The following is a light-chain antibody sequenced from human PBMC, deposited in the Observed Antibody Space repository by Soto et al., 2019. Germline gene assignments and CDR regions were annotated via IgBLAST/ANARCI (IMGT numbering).Light chain of an antibody. V-gene: IGKV1-12*01. J-gene: IGKJ2*01. Sequence: DIQMTQSPSSVSASVGDRVTITCRASQGISTWLAWYQLKPGRAPKLLIYAASSLQSGVPSRFXGSGSGTDFTLTISNLQPDDFATYYCQQAGSVPPFIFGPGTKVEIK. CDR1: QGISTW. CDR2: AAS. CDR3: QQAGSVPPFI.